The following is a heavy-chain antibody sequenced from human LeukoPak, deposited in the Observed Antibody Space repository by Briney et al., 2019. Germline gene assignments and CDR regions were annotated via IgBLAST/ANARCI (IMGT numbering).Heavy chain of an antibody. V-gene: IGHV3-15*01. D-gene: IGHD3-22*01. CDR3: TTDQGYYDSSGYYFGSDWFDP. CDR2: IKSKTDGGTT. J-gene: IGHJ5*02. CDR1: GFTFSNAW. Sequence: AGGSLRLSCAASGFTFSNAWMSWVRQAPGKGLEWVGRIKSKTDGGTTGHAAPVKGRFTISRDDSKNTLYLQMNSLKTEDTAVYCCTTDQGYYDSSGYYFGSDWFDPWGQGTLVTVSS.